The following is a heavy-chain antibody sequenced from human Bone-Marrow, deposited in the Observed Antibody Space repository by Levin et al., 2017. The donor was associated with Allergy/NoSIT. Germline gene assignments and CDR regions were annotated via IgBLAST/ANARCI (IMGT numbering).Heavy chain of an antibody. V-gene: IGHV4-39*01. J-gene: IGHJ4*02. CDR3: ARQPRTTPTTYFDY. CDR1: GGSVSSTSYY. Sequence: SQTLSLTCTVSGGSVSSTSYYWGWIRQPPGRGLEWIGSICYSGSAYSNTSLKSRVSISVDASKNQFSLKLNSVTAADTAVYYCARQPRTTPTTYFDYWGQGILVTVSS. CDR2: ICYSGSA. D-gene: IGHD5-12*01.